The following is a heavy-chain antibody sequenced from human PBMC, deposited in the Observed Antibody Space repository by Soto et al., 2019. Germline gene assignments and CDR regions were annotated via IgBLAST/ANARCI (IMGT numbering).Heavy chain of an antibody. CDR3: GRGETISIFGMDV. CDR2: INPSGGAT. Sequence: QVQLVQSGAEVKKPGASVKVSCKASGYTFTSHSMHWVRQAPRQGPEWLGIINPSGGATTYAQKFQGRVTMTRDTSTSTVYMELSSLRSEDTAVYYCGRGETISIFGMDVWGQGTTVTVSS. CDR1: GYTFTSHS. J-gene: IGHJ6*02. V-gene: IGHV1-46*01. D-gene: IGHD2-21*01.